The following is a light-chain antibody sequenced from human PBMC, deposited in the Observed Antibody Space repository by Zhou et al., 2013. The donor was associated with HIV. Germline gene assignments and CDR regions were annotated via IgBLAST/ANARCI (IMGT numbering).Light chain of an antibody. CDR2: GAS. CDR3: HQYGVPPARS. CDR1: QTVRSNY. Sequence: EIVMTQSPVTLSVSPGERATLSCRASQTVRSNYLAWYQQRSGQAPRLLIYGASIRATAIPARFSGSGSGTDFALTISRLEPEDFAVYYCHQYGVPPARSFGGGTKLEIK. V-gene: IGKV3-20*01. J-gene: IGKJ4*01.